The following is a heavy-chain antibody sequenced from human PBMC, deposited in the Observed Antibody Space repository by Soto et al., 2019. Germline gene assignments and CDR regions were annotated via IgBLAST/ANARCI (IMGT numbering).Heavy chain of an antibody. V-gene: IGHV4-34*01. J-gene: IGHJ6*02. CDR3: ARLVGSYGLYYYGMDV. D-gene: IGHD5-18*01. CDR1: GGSFRGYF. Sequence: PSETLSLTCAFYGGSFRGYFLRWIRPPPGKGLEWIGEINHSGSTNYNPSLKSRVTMSVDTSKNQFSLKLSSVTAAGTAVYYCARLVGSYGLYYYGMDVWGQGTTVTVSS. CDR2: INHSGST.